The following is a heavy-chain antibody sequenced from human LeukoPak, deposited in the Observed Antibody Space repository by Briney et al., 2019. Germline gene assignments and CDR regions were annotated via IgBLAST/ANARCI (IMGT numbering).Heavy chain of an antibody. D-gene: IGHD3-10*01. J-gene: IGHJ3*02. V-gene: IGHV1-2*02. CDR1: GYTFNGYY. CDR3: ARNLWFGESTDAFNI. Sequence: ASVKVSCKASGYTFNGYYMHWVRQAPGQGLEWMGWINPNSGGINYAQDFQGRVTLTRDTSISTAYTELSRLRSDDTAMYYCARNLWFGESTDAFNIWGQGTMVTVSS. CDR2: INPNSGGI.